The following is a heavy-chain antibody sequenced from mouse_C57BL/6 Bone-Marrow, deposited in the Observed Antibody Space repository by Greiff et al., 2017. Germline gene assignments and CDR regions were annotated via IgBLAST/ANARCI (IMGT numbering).Heavy chain of an antibody. D-gene: IGHD1-1*01. CDR2: IDPETGGT. Sequence: VKLVESGAELVRPGASVTLSCKASGYTFTDYEMHWVKQTPVHGLEWIGAIDPETGGTAYNQKFKGKAILTADKSSSTAYMELRSLTSEDSAVYYCTRSYYGSSYAMDYWGQGTSVTVSS. CDR1: GYTFTDYE. CDR3: TRSYYGSSYAMDY. V-gene: IGHV1-15*01. J-gene: IGHJ4*01.